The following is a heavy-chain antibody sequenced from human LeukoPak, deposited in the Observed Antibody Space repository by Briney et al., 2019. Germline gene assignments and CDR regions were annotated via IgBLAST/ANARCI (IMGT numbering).Heavy chain of an antibody. J-gene: IGHJ4*02. CDR3: ARDRYDSGTYWVY. CDR2: ISAYNGNT. CDR1: GYTFTSYG. V-gene: IGHV1-18*01. Sequence: AAVKVACLASGYTFTSYGISWVRQAPGQGLEWMGWISAYNGNTNYAQKLQGRVTMTTDTSTSTAYMELRSLSSDDTAVYYWARDRYDSGTYWVYRGQGTLVTVSS. D-gene: IGHD3-10*01.